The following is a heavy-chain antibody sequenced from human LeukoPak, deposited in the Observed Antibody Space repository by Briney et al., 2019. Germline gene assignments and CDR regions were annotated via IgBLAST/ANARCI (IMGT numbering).Heavy chain of an antibody. V-gene: IGHV1-18*01. CDR2: ISAYNGNT. J-gene: IGHJ4*02. CDR3: ARGAAIWDFDY. Sequence: GQXLXXMGWISAYNGNTNYAQKLQGRVTMTTDTSTSTAYMELRSLRSDDTAVYYCARGAAIWDFDYWGQGTLVTVSS. D-gene: IGHD2-2*01.